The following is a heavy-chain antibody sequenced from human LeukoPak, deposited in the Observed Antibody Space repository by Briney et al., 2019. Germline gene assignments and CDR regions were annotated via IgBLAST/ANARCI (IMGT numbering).Heavy chain of an antibody. Sequence: GESLKISCKGSGYSFTSYWIGWVRQMPGKGLEWMGIIYPGDSDTRYSPSFQGQVTISADKSISTAYLQWSSLKASDTAVYYCARHRLGYSGSYAFDYWGQGTLVTVSS. CDR3: ARHRLGYSGSYAFDY. D-gene: IGHD1-26*01. J-gene: IGHJ4*02. CDR2: IYPGDSDT. V-gene: IGHV5-51*01. CDR1: GYSFTSYW.